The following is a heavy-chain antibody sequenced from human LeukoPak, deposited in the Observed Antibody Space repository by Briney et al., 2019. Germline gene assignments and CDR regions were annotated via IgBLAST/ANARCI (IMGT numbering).Heavy chain of an antibody. CDR1: GFTFSSYW. J-gene: IGHJ6*03. V-gene: IGHV3-7*01. Sequence: GGPLRLSCAASGFTFSSYWMSWVRQAPGKGLEWVANIKQDGSEKYYVDSVKGRFTISRDNAKNSLYLQMNSLRAEDTAVYYCARTGYRDYYYYMDVWGKGTTVTVSS. D-gene: IGHD3-9*01. CDR2: IKQDGSEK. CDR3: ARTGYRDYYYYMDV.